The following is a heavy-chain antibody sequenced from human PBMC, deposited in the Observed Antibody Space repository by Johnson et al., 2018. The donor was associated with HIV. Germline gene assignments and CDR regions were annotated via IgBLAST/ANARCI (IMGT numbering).Heavy chain of an antibody. J-gene: IGHJ3*02. CDR1: GFIFSSYA. D-gene: IGHD2-15*01. V-gene: IGHV3-64*01. CDR3: TTDDVVPPAFDI. Sequence: VQLVESGGGLVQPGGSLRLSCAVSGFIFSSYAMHWVRQAPGKGLEYISTISSNGGSTYYANSVKGRFTISRDNSKNTLYLQMGSLRAEDTAVYYCTTDDVVPPAFDIWGQGTMVTVSS. CDR2: ISSNGGST.